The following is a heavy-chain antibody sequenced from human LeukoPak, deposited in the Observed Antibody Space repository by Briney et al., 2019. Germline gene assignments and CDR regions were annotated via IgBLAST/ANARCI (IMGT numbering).Heavy chain of an antibody. D-gene: IGHD5-18*01. Sequence: SETLSLTCTVSGYSISSGYYWGWIRQPPGKGLEWIGSLYHSGSTYYNPSLKSRVTISVDTSKNQFSLKLSSVTAADTAVYYCARDSRGYSYGRFDYWAREPWSPSPQ. J-gene: IGHJ4*02. CDR2: LYHSGST. V-gene: IGHV4-38-2*02. CDR1: GYSISSGYY. CDR3: ARDSRGYSYGRFDY.